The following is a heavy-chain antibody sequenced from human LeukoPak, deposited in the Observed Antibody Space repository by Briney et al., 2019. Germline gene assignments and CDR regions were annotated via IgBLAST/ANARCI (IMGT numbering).Heavy chain of an antibody. Sequence: GGSLRLSCAVSGFTFDDYAMHWVRQAPGKGLEWVSGISWNSGSIGYADSVKGRFTISRDNAKSSLYLQMNSLRAEDTALYYCAKDWGFDGFYYMDVWGKGTTVTVSS. CDR1: GFTFDDYA. CDR3: AKDWGFDGFYYMDV. J-gene: IGHJ6*03. V-gene: IGHV3-9*01. CDR2: ISWNSGSI. D-gene: IGHD3-16*01.